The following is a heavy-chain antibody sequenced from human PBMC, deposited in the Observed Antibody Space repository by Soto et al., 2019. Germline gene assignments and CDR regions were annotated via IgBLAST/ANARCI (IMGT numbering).Heavy chain of an antibody. CDR2: IIPIFGTA. D-gene: IGHD3-22*01. CDR1: GGTFSSYA. Sequence: ASVKVSCKASGGTFSSYAISWVRQAPGQVLEWMGGIIPIFGTANYAQKFQGRVTITADESTSTAYMELSSLRSEDTAVYYCARDYYDSSGYYLGYNWFEPWGQGTLVTVSS. CDR3: ARDYYDSSGYYLGYNWFEP. V-gene: IGHV1-69*13. J-gene: IGHJ5*02.